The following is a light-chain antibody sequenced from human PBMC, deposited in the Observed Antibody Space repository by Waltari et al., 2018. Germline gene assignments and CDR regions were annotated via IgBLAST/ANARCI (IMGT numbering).Light chain of an antibody. CDR3: QSADSSGTSLL. CDR1: LLSNQL. Sequence: SYDLTHPPSVSVSPGQTARITCSGHLLSNQLGSWYQQKTGQAPVLVIYKDTQRASGILERFFGSSSGTTVTLTITAVQAEDEADYYCQSADSSGTSLLFGGGTKVTVL. CDR2: KDT. J-gene: IGLJ3*02. V-gene: IGLV3-25*03.